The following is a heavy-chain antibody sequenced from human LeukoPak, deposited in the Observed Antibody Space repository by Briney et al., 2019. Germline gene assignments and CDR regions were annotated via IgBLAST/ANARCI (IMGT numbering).Heavy chain of an antibody. CDR3: TTDLPRSTSCSHDY. CDR2: SKRDIDGGTT. Sequence: PGGSLRLSCAASGFTFSNSWMLWVRQAPGRGLEWVGRSKRDIDGGTTDYAAPVKGRFTITRDDSENTLYLQMNSLKTEDTAVYYCTTDLPRSTSCSHDYWGQGTQVTVSS. J-gene: IGHJ4*02. CDR1: GFTFSNSW. V-gene: IGHV3-15*01. D-gene: IGHD2/OR15-2a*01.